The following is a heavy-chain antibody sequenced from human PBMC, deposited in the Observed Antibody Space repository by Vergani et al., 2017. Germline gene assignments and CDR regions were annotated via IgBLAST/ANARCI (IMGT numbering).Heavy chain of an antibody. J-gene: IGHJ3*02. D-gene: IGHD2-2*01. CDR2: ISYDGSNK. CDR3: AKLASSTSYHVVDDAFDI. Sequence: VQLLESGGGVVQPGGSLRLSCAASGFTFSSHSMNWVRQAPGKGLEWVAVISYDGSNKYYADSVKGRFTISRDNSKNTLYLQMNSLRAEDTAVYYCAKLASSTSYHVVDDAFDIWGQGTMVTVSS. CDR1: GFTFSSHS. V-gene: IGHV3-30*18.